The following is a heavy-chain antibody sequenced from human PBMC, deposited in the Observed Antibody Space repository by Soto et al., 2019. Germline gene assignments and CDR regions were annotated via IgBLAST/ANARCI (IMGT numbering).Heavy chain of an antibody. D-gene: IGHD3-10*01. CDR1: GYTFTNYD. V-gene: IGHV1-18*01. CDR3: ARGYYYGSGRPTPGGMDV. Sequence: QVHLVQSGAEVKKPGASVKVSCKASGYTFTNYDINWVRQAPGQGLEWMGWISTYTGNTNYAQKLQGRVTMTTDTHTSKAYMELRSLRSDDTAVYYCARGYYYGSGRPTPGGMDVWGQGTTVTVSS. CDR2: ISTYTGNT. J-gene: IGHJ6*02.